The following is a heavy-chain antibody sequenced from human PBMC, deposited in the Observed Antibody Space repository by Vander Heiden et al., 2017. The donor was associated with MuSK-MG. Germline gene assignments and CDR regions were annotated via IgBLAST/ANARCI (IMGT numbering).Heavy chain of an antibody. D-gene: IGHD3-16*01. Sequence: EVQLVESGGGLVQPGGSLRLSCAASGLTFSALYMDWVRQGPGKGLEWVGRTRNKDNSYTKPYAAVGKCRFTILRDDSKNARYMQMKRLKPEENAVYYCARGGGLRLGRGYYDYWCDGTLV. CDR3: ARGGGLRLGRGYYDY. J-gene: IGHJ4*01. CDR1: GLTFSALY. CDR2: TRNKDNSYTK. V-gene: IGHV3-72*01.